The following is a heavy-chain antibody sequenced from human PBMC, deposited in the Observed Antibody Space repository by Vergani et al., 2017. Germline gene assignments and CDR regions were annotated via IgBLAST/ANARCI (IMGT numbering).Heavy chain of an antibody. V-gene: IGHV3-66*01. CDR2: IYSGGST. Sequence: EVQVVETGGGLVQPGGSLRLSCAASGFTVSSNYMSWVRQAPGKGLEWVSVIYSGGSTYYADSVKGRFIISRDNSKNTLYLQMNSLRAEDTAVYYCAKGQNYDILTGFGPWGQGTLVTVSS. D-gene: IGHD3-9*01. CDR3: AKGQNYDILTGFGP. CDR1: GFTVSSNY. J-gene: IGHJ5*02.